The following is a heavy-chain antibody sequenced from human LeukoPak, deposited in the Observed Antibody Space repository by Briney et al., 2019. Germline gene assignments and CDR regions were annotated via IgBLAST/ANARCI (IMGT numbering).Heavy chain of an antibody. J-gene: IGHJ3*01. CDR3: AMKAVPRPRLHDAFDF. CDR2: IRDDGSYQ. D-gene: IGHD5-24*01. Sequence: GGSLRLSCAASGFTFSSYGMHWVRQAPGKGLEWVTFIRDDGSYQWYADSVKGRFTISRDNSKNTLFLLMNSLRADDTAVYYCAMKAVPRPRLHDAFDFWGQGTVVSVSS. CDR1: GFTFSSYG. V-gene: IGHV3-30*02.